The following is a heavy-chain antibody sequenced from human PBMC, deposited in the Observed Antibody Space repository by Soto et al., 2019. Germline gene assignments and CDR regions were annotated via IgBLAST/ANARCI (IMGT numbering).Heavy chain of an antibody. CDR3: AKGDYSGSYFDY. J-gene: IGHJ4*02. Sequence: QVPLVESGGGVVQPGRSLRLSCAASGFTFSSYGMHWVRQAPGKGLEWVAVISYDGSNKYYADSVKGRFTISRDNSKNTLYLQMNSLRAEDTAVYYCAKGDYSGSYFDYWGPGTLVTVSS. D-gene: IGHD1-26*01. CDR2: ISYDGSNK. CDR1: GFTFSSYG. V-gene: IGHV3-30*18.